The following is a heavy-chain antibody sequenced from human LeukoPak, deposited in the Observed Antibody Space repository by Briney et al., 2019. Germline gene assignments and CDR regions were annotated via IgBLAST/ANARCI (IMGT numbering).Heavy chain of an antibody. Sequence: SETLSLTCTVSGYSISSGYYWGWIRQPPGRGLEWIALIYHSGTTYYNPSLKSRVTISVDTSKNQFSLKLSSVTAADTAVYYCARVWAPGYYYYMDVWGKGTTVTVSS. J-gene: IGHJ6*03. D-gene: IGHD3-16*01. CDR3: ARVWAPGYYYYMDV. V-gene: IGHV4-38-2*02. CDR1: GYSISSGYY. CDR2: IYHSGTT.